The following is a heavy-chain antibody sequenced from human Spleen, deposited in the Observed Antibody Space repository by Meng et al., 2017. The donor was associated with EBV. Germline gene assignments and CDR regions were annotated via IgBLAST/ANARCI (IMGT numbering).Heavy chain of an antibody. V-gene: IGHV4-4*02. J-gene: IGHJ4*02. CDR2: IYHRGNT. Sequence: VQLQVSGPGLVKPSGPLSLTGALSGGSISSTNWGLWVRQPPGKGLEWIGQIYHRGNTNYKPSLKSRVTISLDKSKNQFSLKLTSVTAADTAVYFCARERVKSSVTRGPFDWGRGTLVTVSS. D-gene: IGHD3-10*01. CDR3: ARERVKSSVTRGPFD. CDR1: GGSISSTNW.